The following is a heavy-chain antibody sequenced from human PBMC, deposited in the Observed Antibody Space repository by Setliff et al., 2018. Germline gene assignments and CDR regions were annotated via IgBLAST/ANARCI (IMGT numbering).Heavy chain of an antibody. Sequence: SETLSLTCTVSGGSISSYYWSWIRQPPGKRLEWIGYIYYSGSTNYNPSLESRVTISVDTSKNQFSLKVNSVTAADTAVYYCATLLANYGSGMDVWGQGTTVTVSS. CDR2: IYYSGST. D-gene: IGHD3-10*01. V-gene: IGHV4-59*08. CDR3: ATLLANYGSGMDV. J-gene: IGHJ6*02. CDR1: GGSISSYY.